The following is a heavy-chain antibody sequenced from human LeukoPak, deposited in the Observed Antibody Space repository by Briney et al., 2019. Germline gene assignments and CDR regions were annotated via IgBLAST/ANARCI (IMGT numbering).Heavy chain of an antibody. CDR3: ARDSGHHYDQLDC. V-gene: IGHV3-48*02. CDR2: ISVSGSKV. Sequence: GGSLRLSCAASGFTFSSYAMNWVRQAPGKGLEWVSYISVSGSKVSYADSVKGRFTISRNDAKNSLYLQMDRLRDEDTAAYYCARDSGHHYDQLDCWGQGTLVTVSS. CDR1: GFTFSSYA. J-gene: IGHJ4*02. D-gene: IGHD3-22*01.